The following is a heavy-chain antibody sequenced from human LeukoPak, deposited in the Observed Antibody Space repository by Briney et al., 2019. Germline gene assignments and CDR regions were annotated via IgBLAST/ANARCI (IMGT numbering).Heavy chain of an antibody. J-gene: IGHJ4*02. CDR2: IRYDGSEK. V-gene: IGHV3-30*02. CDR3: AKDGPLDFWSGYYMDY. D-gene: IGHD3-3*01. CDR1: RFRFSSYG. Sequence: GGSLRLSCAASRFRFSSYGMHWVRQAPGKGPEWVAFIRYDGSEKFYADSVKGRFTISRDNSKNTLYLQMNSLRAEDTAVYYCAKDGPLDFWSGYYMDYWGQGTLVTVSS.